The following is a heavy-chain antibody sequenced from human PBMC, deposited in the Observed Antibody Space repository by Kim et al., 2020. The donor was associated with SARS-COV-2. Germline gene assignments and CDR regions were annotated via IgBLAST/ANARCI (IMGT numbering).Heavy chain of an antibody. V-gene: IGHV3-23*01. Sequence: VKGRFTISRDNSKNTLYLQMNSLRAEDTAVYYCAKAKLRYFDWSPQSFDYWGQGTLVTVSS. D-gene: IGHD3-9*01. J-gene: IGHJ4*02. CDR3: AKAKLRYFDWSPQSFDY.